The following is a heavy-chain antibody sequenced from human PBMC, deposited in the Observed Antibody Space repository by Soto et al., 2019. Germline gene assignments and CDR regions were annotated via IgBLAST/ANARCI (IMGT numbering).Heavy chain of an antibody. CDR1: GGSISSSSYY. J-gene: IGHJ4*02. D-gene: IGHD3-22*01. V-gene: IGHV4-39*01. CDR3: ARHLHYYDSSGYFLHFDY. CDR2: IYYSGST. Sequence: SETLSLTCTVSGGSISSSSYYWGWIRQPPGKGLEWIGSIYYSGSTYYNPSLKSRVTISVDTSKNQFSLKLSSVTAADTAVYYCARHLHYYDSSGYFLHFDYWGQGTLVTVSS.